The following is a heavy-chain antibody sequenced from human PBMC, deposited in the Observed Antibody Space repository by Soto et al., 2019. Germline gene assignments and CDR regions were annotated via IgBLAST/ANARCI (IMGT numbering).Heavy chain of an antibody. D-gene: IGHD3-9*01. Sequence: SVKVSCKASGDTFSNYAICWVRQAPGQGLEWIGGIIPILGSANYAQKFQGRVTISADGSTNTANLELSSLRSEDTAVYYCARAVRYFDWAHWFDPWGQGTLVTVSS. CDR2: IIPILGSA. J-gene: IGHJ5*02. CDR1: GDTFSNYA. V-gene: IGHV1-69*13. CDR3: ARAVRYFDWAHWFDP.